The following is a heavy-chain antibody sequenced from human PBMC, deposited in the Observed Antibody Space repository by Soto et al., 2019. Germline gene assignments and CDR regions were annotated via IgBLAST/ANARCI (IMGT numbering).Heavy chain of an antibody. J-gene: IGHJ2*01. Sequence: QVQLVESGGGVVQPGGSLRLSSAASGFSFNNYGMHWVRQAPGKGLEWVAVVSYEGSVQYYTDSAKGRFTISRDNSKNTLYLQMNSLRDDDTAVYHCAKEISPKAGKWYFDLWGRGTLVTVSS. V-gene: IGHV3-30*18. D-gene: IGHD6-19*01. CDR3: AKEISPKAGKWYFDL. CDR2: VSYEGSVQ. CDR1: GFSFNNYG.